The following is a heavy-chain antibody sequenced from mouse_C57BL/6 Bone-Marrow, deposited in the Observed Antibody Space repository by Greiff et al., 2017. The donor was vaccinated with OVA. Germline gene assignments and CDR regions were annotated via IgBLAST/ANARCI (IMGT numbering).Heavy chain of an antibody. V-gene: IGHV3-1*01. CDR2: LSYSGST. J-gene: IGHJ3*01. CDR1: GYSITSGYD. D-gene: IGHD1-1*01. CDR3: ARDYYGSRGSGFAY. Sequence: EVQLQESGPGMVKPSQSLSLTCTVTGYSITSGYDWHWIRHFPGNKLEWMGYLSYSGSTNYNPTLKSRISITHDTSKNHFFLKLNSVTTEDTATYYCARDYYGSRGSGFAYWGQGTLVTVSA.